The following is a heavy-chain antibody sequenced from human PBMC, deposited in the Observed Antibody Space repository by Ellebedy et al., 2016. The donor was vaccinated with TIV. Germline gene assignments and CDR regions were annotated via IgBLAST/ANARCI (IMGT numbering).Heavy chain of an antibody. Sequence: AASVKVSCKASGYTFMCYSIAWVRQAPGQGLEWMGWVSGYNGNTNYAQKVQGRVTMTTDTSTNTAYMELRSLTSDDTAVYFCARTSRYAYSSSCDYWGQGTLVTVSS. D-gene: IGHD6-13*01. CDR1: GYTFMCYS. J-gene: IGHJ4*02. CDR2: VSGYNGNT. CDR3: ARTSRYAYSSSCDY. V-gene: IGHV1-18*01.